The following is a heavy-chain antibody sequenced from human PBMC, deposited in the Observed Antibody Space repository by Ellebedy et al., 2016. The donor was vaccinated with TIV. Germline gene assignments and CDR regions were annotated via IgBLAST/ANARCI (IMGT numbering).Heavy chain of an antibody. Sequence: SETLSLXXTVSGDSINSGDYYWSWIRQPPGKGLEWIGYIYYTGTTYYNPSLKGRITISVDTSKNHFSLRLRSVTAADTALYFCARETDFWSDSSYFDSWGQGTLVAVSS. V-gene: IGHV4-30-4*01. J-gene: IGHJ4*02. CDR1: GDSINSGDYY. CDR3: ARETDFWSDSSYFDS. CDR2: IYYTGTT. D-gene: IGHD3-3*01.